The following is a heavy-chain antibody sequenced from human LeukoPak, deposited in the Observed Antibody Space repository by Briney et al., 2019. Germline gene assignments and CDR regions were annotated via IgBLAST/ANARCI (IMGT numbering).Heavy chain of an antibody. CDR2: INSDGKST. J-gene: IGHJ1*01. V-gene: IGHV3-74*01. CDR3: VRDMGYYDKV. CDR1: GFTFSTSW. D-gene: IGHD3-22*01. Sequence: GGPLRLSCAASGFTFSTSWMHWVRQAPGKGLVWVSRINSDGKSTNYADSVKGRFTISRDNAKNTLYLQMNSLRTEDTAVYYCVRDMGYYDKVWGQGTLVTVSS.